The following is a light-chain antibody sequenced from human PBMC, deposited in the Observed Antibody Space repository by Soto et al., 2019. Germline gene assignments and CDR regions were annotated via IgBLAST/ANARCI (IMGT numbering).Light chain of an antibody. CDR2: GAS. V-gene: IGKV3-15*01. CDR3: QQYSNWPLLS. J-gene: IGKJ4*01. CDR1: QSVGSN. Sequence: EVVLTQSPATLSVSPGAGATLSCRASQSVGSNLAWYQQKPGQTPRVLIYGASTRAIGIPARFSGSGFGTEFTLTISSLQSEDFVVYYCQQYSNWPLLSFGGWTKVEIK.